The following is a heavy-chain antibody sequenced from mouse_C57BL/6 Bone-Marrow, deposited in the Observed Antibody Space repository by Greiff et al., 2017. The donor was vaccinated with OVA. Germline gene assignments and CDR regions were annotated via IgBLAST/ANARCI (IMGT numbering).Heavy chain of an antibody. V-gene: IGHV5-4*03. D-gene: IGHD2-2*01. CDR2: ISDGGSYT. CDR3: ARGGSTMVTAN. CDR1: GFTFSSYA. J-gene: IGHJ3*01. Sequence: EVKLMESGGGLVKPGGSLKLSCAASGFTFSSYAMSWVRQTPEKRLEWVATISDGGSYTYYPDNVKGRFTISRDNAKNNLYLQMSHLKSEDTAMYYCARGGSTMVTANWGQGTLVTVSA.